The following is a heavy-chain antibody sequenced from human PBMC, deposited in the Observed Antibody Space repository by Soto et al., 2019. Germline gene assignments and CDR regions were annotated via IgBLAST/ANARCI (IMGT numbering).Heavy chain of an antibody. CDR2: IHYTGSR. CDR1: GASVIDYY. J-gene: IGHJ3*02. CDR3: ARWGHPAVKAFDI. D-gene: IGHD3-16*01. V-gene: IGHV4-59*02. Sequence: SETLSLTCTVSGASVIDYYWTWVRQPLGKGLEWIGFIHYTGSRIFNPSLQSRVTMSVDVSHNQFPLRLTSVTAADTAIYYCARWGHPAVKAFDIWGQGTTVTVSS.